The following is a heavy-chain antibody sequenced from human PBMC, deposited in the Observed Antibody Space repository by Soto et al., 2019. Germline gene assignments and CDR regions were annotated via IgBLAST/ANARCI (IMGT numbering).Heavy chain of an antibody. CDR3: AGAPCRRGSAGTIDY. CDR1: GYTFTSYG. D-gene: IGHD6-19*01. Sequence: QVQLVQSGAEVKKPGASVKVSCKASGYTFTSYGISWVRQAPGQGLEWMGWISAYNGNTNYAQKLKGRFTMTTDTATSTAYIELRSLRSDDAVVYYCAGAPCRRGSAGTIDYWGQGTLVTGSS. V-gene: IGHV1-18*01. J-gene: IGHJ4*02. CDR2: ISAYNGNT.